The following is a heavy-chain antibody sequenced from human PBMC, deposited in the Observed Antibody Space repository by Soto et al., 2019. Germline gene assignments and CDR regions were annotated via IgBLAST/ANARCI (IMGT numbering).Heavy chain of an antibody. D-gene: IGHD6-19*01. V-gene: IGHV3-15*07. CDR3: TTPSGYSSGWCDFDY. Sequence: GGSLRLSCAASGFTFSNAWMNWVRQAPGKGLEWVGRIKRKTDGGTTDYAAPVKGRFTISRDDSKNTLYLQMNSLKTEDTAVFYCTTPSGYSSGWCDFDYWGQGTLVTVSS. CDR2: IKRKTDGGTT. CDR1: GFTFSNAW. J-gene: IGHJ4*02.